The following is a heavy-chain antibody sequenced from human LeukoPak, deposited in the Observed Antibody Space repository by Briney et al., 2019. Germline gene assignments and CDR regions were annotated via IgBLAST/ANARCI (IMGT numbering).Heavy chain of an antibody. CDR3: ARGYYGSGKGAFDI. J-gene: IGHJ3*02. D-gene: IGHD3-10*01. V-gene: IGHV4-59*01. CDR1: GGSISSYY. Sequence: SETLSLTCTVSGGSISSYYWSWIRQPPGKGLEWIGYIYYSGSTNYNPSLKSRVTISVDTSKNQFSLKLSSVTAADTAVYYCARGYYGSGKGAFDIWGQGTMVTVSS. CDR2: IYYSGST.